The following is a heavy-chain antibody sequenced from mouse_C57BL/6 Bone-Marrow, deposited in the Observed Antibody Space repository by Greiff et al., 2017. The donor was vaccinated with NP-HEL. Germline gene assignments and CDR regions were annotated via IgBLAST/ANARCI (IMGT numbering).Heavy chain of an antibody. V-gene: IGHV5-12*01. CDR1: GFTFSDYY. D-gene: IGHD2-4*01. CDR3: ARHGYDYDGFAY. J-gene: IGHJ3*01. Sequence: EVHLVESGGGLVQPGGSLKLSCAASGFTFSDYYMYWVRQTPEKRLEWVAYISNGGGSTYYPHTVKGRFTISRDNAKNTLYLQMSRLKSEDTAMYYCARHGYDYDGFAYWGQGTLVTVSA. CDR2: ISNGGGST.